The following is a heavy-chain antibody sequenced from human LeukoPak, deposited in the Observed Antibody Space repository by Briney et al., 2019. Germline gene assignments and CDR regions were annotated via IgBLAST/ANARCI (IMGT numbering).Heavy chain of an antibody. J-gene: IGHJ4*02. CDR2: ISGSGGST. CDR1: GFTFSSYA. Sequence: GGSLRLSCAAFGFTFSSYAMSWVRQAPGKGLEWVSAISGSGGSTYYADSVKGRFTISRDNSKNTLYLQMNSLRAEDTAVYYCAKLVQSATTFDYWGQGTLVTVSS. CDR3: AKLVQSATTFDY. V-gene: IGHV3-23*01. D-gene: IGHD5-12*01.